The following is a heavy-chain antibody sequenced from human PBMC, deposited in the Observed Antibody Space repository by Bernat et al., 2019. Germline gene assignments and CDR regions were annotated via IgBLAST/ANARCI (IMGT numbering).Heavy chain of an antibody. D-gene: IGHD3-10*01. CDR3: ASFYGSGSYYVDY. CDR2: IYSGGAT. V-gene: IGHV3-53*02. Sequence: EVQLVETGGGLIQPGGSLRLSCAASGLTVSSNYMSWVRQTPGKGLEWVSVIYSGGATYYADSGKGRFTISRDNSKNTLYLQMNSLRAEDTAVYYCASFYGSGSYYVDYWGQGTLVTVSS. CDR1: GLTVSSNY. J-gene: IGHJ4*02.